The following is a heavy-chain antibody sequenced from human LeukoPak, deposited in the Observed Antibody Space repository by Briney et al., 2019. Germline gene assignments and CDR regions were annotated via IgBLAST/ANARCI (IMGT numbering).Heavy chain of an antibody. Sequence: GGSLRLSCAASGFTFSSYAMHWVRQAPGKGLEWVAVISYDGSNKYYADSVKGRFTISRDNSKNTLYLQMNSLRAEDTAVYYCARDFSTYGDQYFDYWGQGTLVTVSS. CDR3: ARDFSTYGDQYFDY. CDR2: ISYDGSNK. CDR1: GFTFSSYA. V-gene: IGHV3-30*04. D-gene: IGHD4-17*01. J-gene: IGHJ4*02.